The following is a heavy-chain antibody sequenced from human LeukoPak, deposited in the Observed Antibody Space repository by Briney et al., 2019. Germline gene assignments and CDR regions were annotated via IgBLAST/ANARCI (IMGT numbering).Heavy chain of an antibody. CDR2: IYYSGRT. CDR3: ARGRDGYNELDY. V-gene: IGHV4-59*01. Sequence: SETLSLTCTVSGGSISSYYWSWIRQPPGKGLEWIGYIYYSGRTNYNPSLKSRVTISVDASKNQFSLKLSSVTAADTAVYYCARGRDGYNELDYWGQGTLVTVSS. J-gene: IGHJ4*02. CDR1: GGSISSYY. D-gene: IGHD5-24*01.